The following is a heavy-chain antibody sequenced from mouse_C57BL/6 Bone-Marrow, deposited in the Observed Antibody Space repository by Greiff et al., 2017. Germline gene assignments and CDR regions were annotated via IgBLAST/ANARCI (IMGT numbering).Heavy chain of an antibody. CDR3: ARCYYGSSYWYFDV. V-gene: IGHV7-3*01. D-gene: IGHD1-1*01. J-gene: IGHJ1*03. CDR1: GFTFTDYY. Sequence: EVKLMESGGGLVQPGGSLSLSCAASGFTFTDYYMSWVRQPPGKALEWLGFIRNKANGYKTEYSASVKGRFTISRDNSQSSLYLQMNALTAEDSATYYCARCYYGSSYWYFDVWGTGTTVTVSS. CDR2: IRNKANGYKT.